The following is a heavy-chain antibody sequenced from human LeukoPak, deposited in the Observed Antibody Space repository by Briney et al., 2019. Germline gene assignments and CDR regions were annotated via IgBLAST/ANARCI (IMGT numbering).Heavy chain of an antibody. V-gene: IGHV1-18*04. CDR1: GYTFTSYG. CDR3: ARGGLLYYYDSSGYYYNY. J-gene: IGHJ4*02. D-gene: IGHD3-22*01. CDR2: ISAYNGNT. Sequence: ASVKVSCNASGYTFTSYGISWVRQAPGQGLEWMGWISAYNGNTNYAQKLQGRVTMTTDTSTSTAYMELRSLRSDDTAVYYCARGGLLYYYDSSGYYYNYWGQGTLVTVSS.